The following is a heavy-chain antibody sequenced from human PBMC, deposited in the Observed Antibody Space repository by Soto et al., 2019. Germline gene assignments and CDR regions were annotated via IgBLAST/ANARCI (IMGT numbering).Heavy chain of an antibody. V-gene: IGHV1-18*01. CDR2: ISGYNGNT. CDR1: GYTFSNYG. J-gene: IGHJ4*02. CDR3: ARSHGDYAGY. Sequence: QVQLVPSGAEVKRPGASVRVSCKASGYTFSNYGVTWVRQAPGQGLEWMGWISGYNGNTNIAQKFQGRITMTTDTSTSTAYMELRSLRSDDTAVYYCARSHGDYAGYWGQGTLVTVSS. D-gene: IGHD4-17*01.